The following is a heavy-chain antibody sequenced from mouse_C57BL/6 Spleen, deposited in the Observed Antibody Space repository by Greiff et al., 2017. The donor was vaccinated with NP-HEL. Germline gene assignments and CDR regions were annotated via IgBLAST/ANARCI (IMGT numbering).Heavy chain of an antibody. CDR2: IDPSDSYT. D-gene: IGHD1-1*01. CDR3: ARPYGSSYDWYFDV. Sequence: QVQLQQPGAELVMPGASVKLSCKASGYTFTSYWLHWVKQRPGQGLEWIGEIDPSDSYTNYNQKFKGKSTLTVDKSSSTAYMQLSSLTSEDSAVYYCARPYGSSYDWYFDVWGTGTTVTVSS. V-gene: IGHV1-69*01. J-gene: IGHJ1*03. CDR1: GYTFTSYW.